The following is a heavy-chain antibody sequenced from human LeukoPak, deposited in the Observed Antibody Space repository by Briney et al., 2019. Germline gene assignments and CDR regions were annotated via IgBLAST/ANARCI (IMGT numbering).Heavy chain of an antibody. CDR2: IYSGGST. J-gene: IGHJ4*02. V-gene: IGHV3-53*01. D-gene: IGHD2-21*02. Sequence: GGSLRLSCAASGFTVSSNYMSWVRQAPGKGLEWVSVIYSGGSTYYADSVKGRFTISRDNSKNTLYLQMNSLRDEDTAVYYRARGRAYCGGDCYSPVYYFDYWGQETLVTVSS. CDR3: ARGRAYCGGDCYSPVYYFDY. CDR1: GFTVSSNY.